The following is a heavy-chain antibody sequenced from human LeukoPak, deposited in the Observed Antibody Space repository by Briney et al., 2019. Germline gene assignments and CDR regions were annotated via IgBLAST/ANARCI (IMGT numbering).Heavy chain of an antibody. V-gene: IGHV3-21*01. CDR2: ISSSSSYI. CDR3: ATVVDGYNLS. D-gene: IGHD5-24*01. J-gene: IGHJ1*01. Sequence: PGGSLRLSCAVAGFTFSSNSMNWGRQAPGKGLEWVSFISSSSSYIYYADSVTGRFTISRDNAKNSLYLQMNSLRAEDTAVYYCATVVDGYNLSWGQGTLVTVPS. CDR1: GFTFSSNS.